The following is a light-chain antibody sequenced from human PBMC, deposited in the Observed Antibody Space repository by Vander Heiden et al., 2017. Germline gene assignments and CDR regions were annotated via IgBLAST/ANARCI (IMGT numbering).Light chain of an antibody. J-gene: IGKJ3*01. CDR3: QQRSTWPFT. Sequence: DIVLTQSPVTLSLSPGERATLSCRASQSVTSFLAWYQQKPGQAPRLLIFDASRRATGIPARFSGSGSGTDFTLTISSLEPEDFAVYFCQQRSTWPFTFGPGTKVD. CDR2: DAS. V-gene: IGKV3-11*01. CDR1: QSVTSF.